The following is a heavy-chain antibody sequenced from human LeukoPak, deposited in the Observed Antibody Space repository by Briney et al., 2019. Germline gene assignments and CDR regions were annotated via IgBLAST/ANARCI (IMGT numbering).Heavy chain of an antibody. D-gene: IGHD3-16*02. V-gene: IGHV1-8*01. Sequence: ASVKVSCKASGYTFTSYDINWVRQATGQGLEWMGWMNPNSGNTGYAQKFQGRVTMTRNTSISTAYMELGSLRSEDTAVYYCARVQSRARLSVPHWFDPWGQGTLVTVSS. CDR2: MNPNSGNT. CDR1: GYTFTSYD. CDR3: ARVQSRARLSVPHWFDP. J-gene: IGHJ5*02.